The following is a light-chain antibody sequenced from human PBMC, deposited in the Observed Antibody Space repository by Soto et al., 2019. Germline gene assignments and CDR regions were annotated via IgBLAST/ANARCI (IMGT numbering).Light chain of an antibody. J-gene: IGKJ2*01. V-gene: IGKV1-39*01. Sequence: DIQMTQSPSSLSASVVDRVTITCRASQSISTYLNWFHQKPGKAPKLLIYATSTLQLGVPSRFSGSGSGTDFTLTISSLQPEDFATYYCQQSHSTPYTFGQGTKLEIK. CDR1: QSISTY. CDR3: QQSHSTPYT. CDR2: ATS.